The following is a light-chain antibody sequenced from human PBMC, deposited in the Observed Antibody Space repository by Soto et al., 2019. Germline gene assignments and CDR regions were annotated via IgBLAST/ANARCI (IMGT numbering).Light chain of an antibody. Sequence: QSVLTQPASVSGSPGQSITISCTGTSSDVGAYNYVSWYQQHPGKAPKLMIYEVTDRPSGVSNRFSGAKSGNTASLTISGLQPEDEADYYCSSYAGRSPVVFGGGTKVTVL. CDR2: EVT. J-gene: IGLJ3*02. CDR3: SSYAGRSPVV. V-gene: IGLV2-14*01. CDR1: SSDVGAYNY.